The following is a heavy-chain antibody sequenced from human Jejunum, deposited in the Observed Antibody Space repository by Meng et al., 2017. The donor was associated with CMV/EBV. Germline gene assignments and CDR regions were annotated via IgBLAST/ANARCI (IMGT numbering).Heavy chain of an antibody. CDR3: TRADSSNYGSLFDY. J-gene: IGHJ4*02. CDR2: IRGKAHSYAT. V-gene: IGHV3-73*01. CDR1: TFSCAA. Sequence: TFSCAAVHGVRQASGKGLEWVGRIRGKAHSYATAYAASVKGRFTISRDDSKNTAYLQMNSLKTEDTAVYYCTRADSSNYGSLFDYWGQGTLVTVSS. D-gene: IGHD4-11*01.